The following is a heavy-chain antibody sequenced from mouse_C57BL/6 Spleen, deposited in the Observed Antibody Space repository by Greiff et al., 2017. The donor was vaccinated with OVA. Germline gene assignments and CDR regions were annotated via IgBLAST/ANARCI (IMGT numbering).Heavy chain of an antibody. J-gene: IGHJ4*01. Sequence: QVQLKQPGTELVKPGASVKLSCKASGYTFTSYWMHWVKQRPGQGLEWIGRIHPSDSDTNYNQKFKGKATLTVDKSSSTAYMQLSSLTSEDSAVYYCAMGGNYVGAMDYWGQGTSVTVSS. CDR1: GYTFTSYW. D-gene: IGHD2-1*01. CDR2: IHPSDSDT. CDR3: AMGGNYVGAMDY. V-gene: IGHV1-74*01.